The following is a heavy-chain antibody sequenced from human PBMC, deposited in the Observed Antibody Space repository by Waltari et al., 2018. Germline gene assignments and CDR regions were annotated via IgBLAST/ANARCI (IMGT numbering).Heavy chain of an antibody. V-gene: IGHV3-30*18. J-gene: IGHJ6*02. CDR3: AKASDLGYCSGGSCYWAYYYGMDV. D-gene: IGHD2-15*01. CDR1: GFTFSSYG. CDR2: ISYDGSNK. Sequence: QVQLVESGGGVVQPGRSLRLSCAASGFTFSSYGMHWVRQAPGTAREWVAVISYDGSNKYYADSVKGRFTISRDNSKNTLYLQMNSLRAEDTAVYYCAKASDLGYCSGGSCYWAYYYGMDVWGQGTTVTVSS.